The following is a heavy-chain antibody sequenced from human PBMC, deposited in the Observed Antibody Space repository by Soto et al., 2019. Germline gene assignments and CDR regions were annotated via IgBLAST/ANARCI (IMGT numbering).Heavy chain of an antibody. J-gene: IGHJ3*02. CDR2: ISGSGGST. V-gene: IGHV3-23*01. Sequence: GGSLRLSCAASGFTFSSYAMSWVRQAPGKGLEWVSAISGSGGSTYYADSVKGRFTISRDNSKNTLYLQMNSLRAEDTAVYYCAKDLYCSGGSCYSNFYPHDAFYICGQGPLVTVSS. D-gene: IGHD2-15*01. CDR3: AKDLYCSGGSCYSNFYPHDAFYI. CDR1: GFTFSSYA.